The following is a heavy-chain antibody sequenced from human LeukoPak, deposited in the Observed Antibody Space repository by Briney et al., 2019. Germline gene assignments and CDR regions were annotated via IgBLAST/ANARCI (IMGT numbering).Heavy chain of an antibody. Sequence: SETLSLTCTISGGSISSYNWSWIRQPPGKGLEWIGYTYYSGSTNYNPSLKSRVTISVDTSKNQFSLKLSSVTAADTAVYYCAREAYSGSGFDYWGQGTLVTVSS. CDR1: GGSISSYN. CDR2: TYYSGST. J-gene: IGHJ4*02. D-gene: IGHD1-26*01. CDR3: AREAYSGSGFDY. V-gene: IGHV4-59*01.